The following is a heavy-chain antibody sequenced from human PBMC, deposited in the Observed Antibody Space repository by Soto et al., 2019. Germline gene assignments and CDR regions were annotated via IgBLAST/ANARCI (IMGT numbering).Heavy chain of an antibody. CDR1: GYTFSGFY. CDR3: RVTGVSEVDS. CDR2: IYPDSGGT. D-gene: IGHD2-8*01. Sequence: QVQLVQSGAEVKKPRASVKVSCRTPGYTFSGFYIHWVRQAPGQGLESMGWIYPDSGGTDYAQKFQGRVTMTRDTSISTAYMELSRLRSDDTAVYYCRVTGVSEVDSWGQGTLVTVSS. J-gene: IGHJ5*01. V-gene: IGHV1-2*02.